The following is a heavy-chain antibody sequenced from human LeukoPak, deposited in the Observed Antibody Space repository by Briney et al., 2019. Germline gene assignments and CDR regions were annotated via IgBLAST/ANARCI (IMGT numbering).Heavy chain of an antibody. CDR2: IYTSGST. D-gene: IGHD3-3*01. V-gene: IGHV4-4*07. J-gene: IGHJ5*02. CDR3: ARDIQPRFGVVNNWFDP. CDR1: GGSISSYY. Sequence: SETLSLTCTVSGGSISSYYWSWIRQPAGKGLEWIGRIYTSGSTNYNPSLKSRVTMSVDTSKNQFSLKLSSVTAADTVVYYCARDIQPRFGVVNNWFDPWGQGTLVTVSS.